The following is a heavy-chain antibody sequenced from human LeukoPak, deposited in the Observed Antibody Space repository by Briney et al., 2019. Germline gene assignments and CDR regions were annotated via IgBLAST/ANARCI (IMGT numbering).Heavy chain of an antibody. Sequence: SEALSVTRMVCGESISRQYWSGMGQPRGRGGEGVGYSYHIGRTEYIPSLKGRGTISVDTCKKQVSLKLTYVTPADTAVYFCARQSLLDYSDSRGPFRWLDTWGRGTLVTVS. CDR3: ARQSLLDYSDSRGPFRWLDT. V-gene: IGHV4-59*11. J-gene: IGHJ5*02. D-gene: IGHD3-22*01. CDR1: GESISRQY. CDR2: SYHIGRT.